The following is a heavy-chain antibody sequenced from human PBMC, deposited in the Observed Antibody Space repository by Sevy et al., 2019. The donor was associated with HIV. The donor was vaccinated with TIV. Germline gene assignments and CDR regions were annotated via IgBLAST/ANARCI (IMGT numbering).Heavy chain of an antibody. V-gene: IGHV3-7*03. J-gene: IGHJ4*02. Sequence: GGSLRLSCAASGFIFSDYWMTWVRQAPGKGLEWVATIRLDGSARYYASSVKDRFTISRDNAKNSLFLQMNSLRVEDTAVYYCARAFRREAYTPDYWGQGSLVTVSS. CDR3: ARAFRREAYTPDY. CDR1: GFIFSDYW. CDR2: IRLDGSAR. D-gene: IGHD4-4*01.